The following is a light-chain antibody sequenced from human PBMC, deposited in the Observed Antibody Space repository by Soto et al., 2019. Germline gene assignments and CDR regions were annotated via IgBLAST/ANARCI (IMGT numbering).Light chain of an antibody. CDR1: QSVSSN. Sequence: EIVMTQSPATLSVSPGERATLSCRASQSVSSNLAWYQQKPGQAPRLLIYGASTRATGIPARFSGSGSGTEFTLTFSSLQSEDFAVYYCQQYNNWPPCTFGQGTKLEIK. J-gene: IGKJ2*02. V-gene: IGKV3-15*01. CDR2: GAS. CDR3: QQYNNWPPCT.